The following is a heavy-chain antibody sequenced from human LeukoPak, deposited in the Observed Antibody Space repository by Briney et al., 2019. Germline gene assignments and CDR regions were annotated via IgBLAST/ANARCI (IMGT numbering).Heavy chain of an antibody. D-gene: IGHD4-17*01. Sequence: SETLSLTCTVSGGSISSGGYYWSWIRQHPGKGLEWIGYIYYNGRTYYNPSLKSRVTISVDTSKNQFSLKLSSVTAADTAVYYCARVRDGDYGYIGFDPWGQGTLVTVSS. V-gene: IGHV4-31*03. J-gene: IGHJ5*02. CDR2: IYYNGRT. CDR1: GGSISSGGYY. CDR3: ARVRDGDYGYIGFDP.